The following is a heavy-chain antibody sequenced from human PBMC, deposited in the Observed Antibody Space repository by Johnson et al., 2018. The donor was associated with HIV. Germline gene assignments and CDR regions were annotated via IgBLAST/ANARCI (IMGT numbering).Heavy chain of an antibody. J-gene: IGHJ3*02. CDR3: AKGGGISWSDCFGN. D-gene: IGHD6-13*01. CDR1: GISFSSYW. CDR2: IKSDGTST. Sequence: VQLVESGGGLVQPGGSLRLSCVASGISFSSYWMHWVRQAPGKGLVWVSRIKSDGTSTNYADSVKGRFTISRDNAKDTLYLQMNSLRAEDTAVDYCAKGGGISWSDCFGNWGQWTQVTLSS. V-gene: IGHV3-74*01.